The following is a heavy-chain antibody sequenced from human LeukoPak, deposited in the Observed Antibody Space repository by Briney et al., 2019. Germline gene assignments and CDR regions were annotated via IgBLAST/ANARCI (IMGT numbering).Heavy chain of an antibody. CDR3: ARGGYDFWSGYYAFDI. D-gene: IGHD3-3*01. V-gene: IGHV4-34*01. CDR2: INHSGST. CDR1: GGSFSGYY. J-gene: IGHJ3*02. Sequence: SETLSLTCAVYGGSFSGYYWSWIRQPPGKGLEWIGEINHSGSTNYNPSLKSRVTISVDTSKSQFSLKLSSVTAADTAVYYCARGGYDFWSGYYAFDIWGQGTMVTVSS.